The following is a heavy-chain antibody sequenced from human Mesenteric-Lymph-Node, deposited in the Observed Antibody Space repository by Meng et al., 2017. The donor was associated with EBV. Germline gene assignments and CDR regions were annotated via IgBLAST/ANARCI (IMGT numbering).Heavy chain of an antibody. V-gene: IGHV4-55*08. Sequence: QIHRVELGPRVAEPSGTPSTLCRLSADSIATDCRWSCVRHPPGKALGWIGEFHHTGSTNFNPSYNPSLNIPVDTSNNPVNLHLNSETAAVTATYVGVRGGQGYNDGFGADYFDPWGQGALVTVSS. CDR3: VRGGQGYNDGFGADYFDP. D-gene: IGHD5-18*01. J-gene: IGHJ5*02. CDR2: FHHTGST. CDR1: ADSIATDCR.